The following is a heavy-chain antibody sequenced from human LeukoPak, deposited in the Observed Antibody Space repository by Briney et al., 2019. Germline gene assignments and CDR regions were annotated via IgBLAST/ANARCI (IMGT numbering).Heavy chain of an antibody. CDR1: GGSISSGGYY. V-gene: IGHV4-31*03. CDR2: IYYSGST. J-gene: IGHJ4*02. D-gene: IGHD3-22*01. CDR3: ARGRLNYYYDSSGYYHFDY. Sequence: SETLSLTCTVSGGSISSGGYYWSWIRQHPGTGLEWIGYIYYSGSTYYNPSLKSRVTISVDTSKNQFSLKLSSVTAADTAVYYCARGRLNYYYDSSGYYHFDYWGQGTLVTVSS.